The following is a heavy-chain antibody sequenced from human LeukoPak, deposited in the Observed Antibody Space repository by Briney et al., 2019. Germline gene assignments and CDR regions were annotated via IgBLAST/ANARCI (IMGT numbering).Heavy chain of an antibody. J-gene: IGHJ4*02. CDR3: ARGATIGFEVDY. V-gene: IGHV1-8*01. Sequence: ASVKVSCKASGYTFPSYDINWVRQATGQGLEWMGWMNPNSGNTGYAQKFQGRVTMTRNTSISTAYMELSSLRSEDTAVYYCARGATIGFEVDYWGQGTLVTVSS. CDR1: GYTFPSYD. CDR2: MNPNSGNT. D-gene: IGHD1-26*01.